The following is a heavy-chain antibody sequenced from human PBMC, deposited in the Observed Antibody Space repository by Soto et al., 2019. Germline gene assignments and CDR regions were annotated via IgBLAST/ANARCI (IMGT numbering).Heavy chain of an antibody. D-gene: IGHD6-6*01. CDR3: ATTSYSSSRIREEYFQH. CDR1: GYTLTELS. V-gene: IGHV1-24*01. CDR2: FDPEDGET. Sequence: GASVKVSCKVSGYTLTELSMHWVRQAPGKGLEWMGGFDPEDGETIYAQKFQGRVTMTEDTFTDTAYMELSSLRSEDTAVYYCATTSYSSSRIREEYFQHWGQGTLVTVSS. J-gene: IGHJ1*01.